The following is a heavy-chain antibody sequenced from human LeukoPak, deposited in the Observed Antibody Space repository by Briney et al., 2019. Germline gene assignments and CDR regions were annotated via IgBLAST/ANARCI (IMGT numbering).Heavy chain of an antibody. V-gene: IGHV3-15*01. J-gene: IGHJ1*01. CDR3: TTWRGVEPGKADFQY. CDR1: GFTFSSYS. CDR2: IKSKVDDGTT. D-gene: IGHD4-23*01. Sequence: PGGSLRLSCAASGFTFSSYSMNWVRQAPGKGLEWVGRIKSKVDDGTTDYAAPVKGRFTISRDDSKNTLYLEINSLKVEDTAMYYCTTWRGVEPGKADFQYWGQGTLVTVSS.